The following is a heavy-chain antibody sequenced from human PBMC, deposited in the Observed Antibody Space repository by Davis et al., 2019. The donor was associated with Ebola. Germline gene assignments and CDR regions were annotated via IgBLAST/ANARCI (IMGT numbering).Heavy chain of an antibody. CDR1: GYTFTSYD. CDR2: MNPNSGNT. Sequence: AASVKVSCKASGYTFTSYDINWVRQATGQGLEWMGWMNPNSGNTGYAQKFQGRVTMTRNTSISTAYMELSSLRSEDTAVYYCARDLFGVDRSSIADSRPNDYWGQGTLVTVSS. V-gene: IGHV1-8*01. CDR3: ARDLFGVDRSSIADSRPNDY. J-gene: IGHJ4*02. D-gene: IGHD6-6*01.